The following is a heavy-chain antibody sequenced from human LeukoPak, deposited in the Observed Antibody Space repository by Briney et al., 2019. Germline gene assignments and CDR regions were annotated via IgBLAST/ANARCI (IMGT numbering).Heavy chain of an antibody. V-gene: IGHV1-2*02. CDR3: ARMGGGSSRHFDY. D-gene: IGHD3-16*01. Sequence: ASVKVSCKASGYIFTGYYMQWARQAPGQGLEWMGWINANNGGTNYAQKFQGRVTMTRDTSISTAYMELSSLRSDDTAVYYCARMGGGSSRHFDYWGQGTLVTVSS. CDR1: GYIFTGYY. J-gene: IGHJ4*02. CDR2: INANNGGT.